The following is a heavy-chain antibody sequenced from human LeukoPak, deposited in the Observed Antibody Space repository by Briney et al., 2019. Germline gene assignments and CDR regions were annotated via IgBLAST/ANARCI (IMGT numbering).Heavy chain of an antibody. Sequence: GGSLRLSCVASGFTFSSYWMSWVRQAPGKGLEWVANIKQDGSEKYYVDSVKGRFTISRDNAKTSVYLQMNSLRAEDTAMYYCAREGIAAAADYWGQGMLVTVSS. CDR3: AREGIAAAADY. CDR2: IKQDGSEK. CDR1: GFTFSSYW. J-gene: IGHJ4*02. V-gene: IGHV3-7*01. D-gene: IGHD6-13*01.